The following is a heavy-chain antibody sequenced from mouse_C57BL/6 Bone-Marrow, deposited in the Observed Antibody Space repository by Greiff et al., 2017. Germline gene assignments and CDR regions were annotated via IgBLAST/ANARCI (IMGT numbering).Heavy chain of an antibody. CDR3: TNMYYQGAMDY. CDR2: IYPGNSDT. D-gene: IGHD1-1*01. V-gene: IGHV1-5*01. CDR1: GYTFPSYW. Sequence: EVQLQQSGTVLARPGASVKMSCKTSGYTFPSYWMHWVKQRPGQGLEWIGAIYPGNSDTSYNQKFKGKAKLTSGTSASTAYMELSSLTNEDSAVYYCTNMYYQGAMDYWGQGTSVTVSS. J-gene: IGHJ4*01.